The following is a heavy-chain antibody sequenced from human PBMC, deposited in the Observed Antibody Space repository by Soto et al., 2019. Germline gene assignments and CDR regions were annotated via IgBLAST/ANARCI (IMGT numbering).Heavy chain of an antibody. CDR2: INPNSGGT. V-gene: IGHV1-2*04. Sequence: GASVKVSCKASGYTFTGYYMHWVRHAPGQGLEWMGWINPNSGGTNYAQKFQGWVTMTRDTSISTAYMELSRLRSDDTAVYYCARDRITGYGMDVSGQGTTVIVSS. CDR1: GYTFTGYY. J-gene: IGHJ6*02. CDR3: ARDRITGYGMDV. D-gene: IGHD1-20*01.